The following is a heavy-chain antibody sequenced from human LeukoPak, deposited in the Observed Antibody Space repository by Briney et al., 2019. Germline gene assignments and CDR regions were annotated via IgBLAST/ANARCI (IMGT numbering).Heavy chain of an antibody. J-gene: IGHJ4*02. CDR1: GFTFSSYV. Sequence: GGSLRLSCAASGFTFSSYVMHWVRQAPGKGLEWVAIISYDGSNKYYADSVKGRFTISRDNSKNTLYLQMNSLRAEDTAVYYCAKDKGSSWLYYFDYWGQGTLVTVSS. CDR3: AKDKGSSWLYYFDY. V-gene: IGHV3-30*18. CDR2: ISYDGSNK. D-gene: IGHD6-13*01.